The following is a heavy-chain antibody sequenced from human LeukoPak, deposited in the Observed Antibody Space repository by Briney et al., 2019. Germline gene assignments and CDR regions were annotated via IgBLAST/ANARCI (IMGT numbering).Heavy chain of an antibody. Sequence: TGGSLRLSCAASGFTFSTYAMSWVRHAPGKRLEWVSAISGRGDSTYYADSVKGRFTISRDYSKNTLYLQMDSLRGEDTAVYYCAKDFRIGYSAHFDYWGQGALVTVSS. D-gene: IGHD2-21*01. V-gene: IGHV3-23*01. CDR3: AKDFRIGYSAHFDY. J-gene: IGHJ4*02. CDR2: ISGRGDST. CDR1: GFTFSTYA.